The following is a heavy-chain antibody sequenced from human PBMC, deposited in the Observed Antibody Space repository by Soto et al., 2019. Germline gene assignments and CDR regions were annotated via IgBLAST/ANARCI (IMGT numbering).Heavy chain of an antibody. CDR1: GGTFSSYA. V-gene: IGHV1-69*13. CDR2: IIPIFGTA. Sequence: SVKVSCKASGGTFSSYAISWVRQAPGQGLEWMGGIIPIFGTANYAQKFQGRVTITADESTSTAYMELSSLRSEDTAAYYCASASYYDSSGYPDAFDIWGQGTMVTVSS. D-gene: IGHD3-22*01. J-gene: IGHJ3*02. CDR3: ASASYYDSSGYPDAFDI.